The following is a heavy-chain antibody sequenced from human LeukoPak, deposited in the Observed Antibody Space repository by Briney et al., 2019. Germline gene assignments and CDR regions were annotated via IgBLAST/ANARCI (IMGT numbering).Heavy chain of an antibody. CDR2: ISYNGHNK. Sequence: PGRSLRLSCAASGFTFSSYGMHWVRQAPGKGLEWVAVISYNGHNKYSADSVKGRFTISGDNSKNTLYLQMNSLRAEDTAIYYCAKDPGMAVYSYGYDAFDIRGQGTMVTVSS. CDR3: AKDPGMAVYSYGYDAFDI. CDR1: GFTFSSYG. J-gene: IGHJ3*02. V-gene: IGHV3-30*18. D-gene: IGHD5-18*01.